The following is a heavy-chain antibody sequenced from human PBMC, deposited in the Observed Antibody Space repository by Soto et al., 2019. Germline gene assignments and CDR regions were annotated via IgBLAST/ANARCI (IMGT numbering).Heavy chain of an antibody. V-gene: IGHV4-38-2*01. Sequence: SETLFLTCDVSGYSITSGYYWGWVRQPPGKGLEWIGSFYYGGSTFYNPSLKSRVTISVDASKNNFSPRLTSVTAADTAVYFCTRVVAGLDYWGQGILVTVSS. CDR1: GYSITSGYY. CDR3: TRVVAGLDY. CDR2: FYYGGST. J-gene: IGHJ4*02. D-gene: IGHD6-19*01.